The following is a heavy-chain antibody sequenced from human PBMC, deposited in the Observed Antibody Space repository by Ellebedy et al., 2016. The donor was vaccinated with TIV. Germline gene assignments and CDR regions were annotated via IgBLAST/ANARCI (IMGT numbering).Heavy chain of an antibody. V-gene: IGHV1-2*02. CDR2: INSVGT. CDR1: GYSFTDYF. Sequence: AASVKVSCKASGYSFTDYFMHWVRQAPRQGLEWMGRINSVGTKYAQKFQGRVTMTRDTSISTAYMGLTRLRSDDTAIYYCARASYVDSGAGDYWGQGTLVTVSS. D-gene: IGHD4-17*01. CDR3: ARASYVDSGAGDY. J-gene: IGHJ4*02.